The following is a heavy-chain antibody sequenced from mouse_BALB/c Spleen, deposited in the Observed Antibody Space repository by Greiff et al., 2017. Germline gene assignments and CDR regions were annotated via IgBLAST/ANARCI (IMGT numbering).Heavy chain of an antibody. D-gene: IGHD2-14*01. Sequence: DVQLVESGGGLVKPGGSLKLSCAASGFAFSSYDMSWVRQTPEKRLEWVAYISSGGGSTYYPDTVKGRFTISRDNAKNTLYLQMSSLKSEDTAMYYCARQGTGYAMDYWGQGTSVTVSS. CDR3: ARQGTGYAMDY. CDR2: ISSGGGST. CDR1: GFAFSSYD. J-gene: IGHJ4*01. V-gene: IGHV5-12-1*01.